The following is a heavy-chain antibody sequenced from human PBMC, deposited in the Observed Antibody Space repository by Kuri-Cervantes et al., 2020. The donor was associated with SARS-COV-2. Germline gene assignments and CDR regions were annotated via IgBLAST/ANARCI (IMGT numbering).Heavy chain of an antibody. D-gene: IGHD7-27*01. CDR1: GYTFTSYG. CDR3: ARDQNWGPAGGDAFDI. V-gene: IGHV1-18*01. J-gene: IGHJ3*02. Sequence: ASVKVSCKASGYTFTSYGISWVRQAPGQGLEWMGWISAYNGNTNYAQKLQGRVTMTTDTSTSTAYMELRSLRSDDTAVYYCARDQNWGPAGGDAFDIWGQGTMVTVSS. CDR2: ISAYNGNT.